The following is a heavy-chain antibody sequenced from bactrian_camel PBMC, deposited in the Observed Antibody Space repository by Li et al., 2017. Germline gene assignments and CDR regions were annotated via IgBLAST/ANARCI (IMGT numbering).Heavy chain of an antibody. J-gene: IGHJ6*01. Sequence: HVQLVESGGGSVQTGGSLTLSCAASGFTFSSYDMSWVRQAPGKGLEWVSSIYSDGSNTYYADSVKGRFTISQDNRKTTMWLQMDSLKPEDTAHYYCAAVDVIRGLGLRTCDELAGFWAQGTQVTVS. CDR3: AAVDVIRGLGLRTCDELAGF. V-gene: IGHV3-2*01. CDR2: IYSDGSNT. D-gene: IGHD1*01. CDR1: GFTFSSYD.